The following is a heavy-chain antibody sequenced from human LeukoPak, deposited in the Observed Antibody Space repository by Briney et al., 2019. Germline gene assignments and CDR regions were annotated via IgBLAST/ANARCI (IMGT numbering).Heavy chain of an antibody. V-gene: IGHV3-21*01. J-gene: IGHJ6*02. CDR1: GFTFSSYS. Sequence: GGSLRLSSAASGFTFSSYSMNWVRQAPGKGLEWVSSISSSSSYIYYADSVKGRFTISRDNAKNSLYLQMNSLRAEDTAVYYCARVARAGLYGMDVWGQGTTVTVSS. CDR2: ISSSSSYI. CDR3: ARVARAGLYGMDV.